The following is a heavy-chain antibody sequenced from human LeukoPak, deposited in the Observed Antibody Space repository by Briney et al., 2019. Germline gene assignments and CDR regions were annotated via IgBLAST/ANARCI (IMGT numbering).Heavy chain of an antibody. CDR1: GYTFTSYD. Sequence: GASVKVSCKASGYTFTSYDINWVRQATGQGLEWMGWMNPNSGNTGYAQKFQGRVTMTRNTSISTAYMELSSLRSEDTAVYYCARRAVFWSGHYTDYYYYYMDVWGKGTTVTVSS. J-gene: IGHJ6*03. D-gene: IGHD3-3*01. CDR3: ARRAVFWSGHYTDYYYYYMDV. CDR2: MNPNSGNT. V-gene: IGHV1-8*01.